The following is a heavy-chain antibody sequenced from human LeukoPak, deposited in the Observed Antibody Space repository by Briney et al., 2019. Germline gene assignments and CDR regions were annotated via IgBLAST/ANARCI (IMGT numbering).Heavy chain of an antibody. V-gene: IGHV4-59*06. CDR1: GGSISSYY. CDR2: IYYSGST. J-gene: IGHJ4*02. CDR3: ARDIAGRGYFDY. Sequence: SETLSLTCTVSGGSISSYYWSWIRQHPGKGLEWIGYIYYSGSTYYNPSLKSRVTISVDTSKNQFSLKLSSVTAADTAVYYCARDIAGRGYFDYWGQGTLVTVSS. D-gene: IGHD1-26*01.